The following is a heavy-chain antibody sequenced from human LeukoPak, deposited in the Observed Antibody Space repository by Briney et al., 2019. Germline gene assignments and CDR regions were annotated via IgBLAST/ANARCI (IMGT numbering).Heavy chain of an antibody. D-gene: IGHD3-22*01. CDR3: ATRVGSYDSSGSDAFDI. CDR2: INHSGST. Sequence: PSETLSLTCAVYGGSFSGYYWSWIRQPPGKGLEWIGEINHSGSTNYNSSLKSRVTISVDTSKNQFSLKLSSVTAADTAVYYCATRVGSYDSSGSDAFDIWGQGTMVTVSS. J-gene: IGHJ3*02. CDR1: GGSFSGYY. V-gene: IGHV4-34*01.